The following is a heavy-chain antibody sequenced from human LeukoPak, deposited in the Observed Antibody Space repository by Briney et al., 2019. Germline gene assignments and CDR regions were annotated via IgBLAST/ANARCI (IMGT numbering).Heavy chain of an antibody. CDR3: AKEDCSGGSCYIGH. D-gene: IGHD2-15*01. CDR1: GFTFTKNG. J-gene: IGHJ4*02. CDR2: ISYDGSNE. Sequence: GGSLRLSCAAPGFTFTKNGMHWGRQAPGKGLEWVAVISYDGSNEYYANSVKGRFTISGDNSKNTVYLQMNSLRGDDTAVYYCAKEDCSGGSCYIGHWGQGTLVTVSS. V-gene: IGHV3-30*18.